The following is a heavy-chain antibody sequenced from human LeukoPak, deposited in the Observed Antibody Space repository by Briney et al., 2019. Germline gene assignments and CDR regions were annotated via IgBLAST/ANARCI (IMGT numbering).Heavy chain of an antibody. CDR3: ARDGDIVVVPAAPRGAFDI. Sequence: ASVKVSCKASGYTFTGYYMHWVRQAPGQGLEWMGWINPNSGGTNYAQKLQGRVTMTRDTSISTAYMELSRLRSDDTAVYYCARDGDIVVVPAAPRGAFDIWGQGTLVTVSS. D-gene: IGHD2-2*01. V-gene: IGHV1-2*02. J-gene: IGHJ3*02. CDR1: GYTFTGYY. CDR2: INPNSGGT.